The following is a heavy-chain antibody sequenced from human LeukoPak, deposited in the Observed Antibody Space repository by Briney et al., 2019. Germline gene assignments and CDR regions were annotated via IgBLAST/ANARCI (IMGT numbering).Heavy chain of an antibody. Sequence: GGSLRLSCAASGFTFSSYAMHWVRQAPGKGLEYVSAISSNGGSTYYANSVKGRFTISRDNSKNTLYLQMGSLRAEDMAVYYCARDGSSGWYWVPYYYYYMDVWGKGTTVTISS. CDR3: ARDGSSGWYWVPYYYYYMDV. CDR1: GFTFSSYA. CDR2: ISSNGGST. D-gene: IGHD6-19*01. V-gene: IGHV3-64*01. J-gene: IGHJ6*03.